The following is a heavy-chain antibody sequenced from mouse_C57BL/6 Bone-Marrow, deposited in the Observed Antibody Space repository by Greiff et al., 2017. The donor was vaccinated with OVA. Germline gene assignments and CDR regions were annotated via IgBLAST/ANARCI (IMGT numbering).Heavy chain of an antibody. CDR2: IDPNSGGT. J-gene: IGHJ3*01. CDR1: GYTFTSYW. D-gene: IGHD1-1*01. V-gene: IGHV1-72*01. CDR3: ASNYGSSYAFAY. Sequence: QVQLQQPVAELVKPGASVKLSCKASGYTFTSYWMHWVKQRPGRGLEWIGRIDPNSGGTKYNEKFKSKATLTVDKPSSTAYMQLSSLTSEDSAVYYCASNYGSSYAFAYWGQGTLVTVSA.